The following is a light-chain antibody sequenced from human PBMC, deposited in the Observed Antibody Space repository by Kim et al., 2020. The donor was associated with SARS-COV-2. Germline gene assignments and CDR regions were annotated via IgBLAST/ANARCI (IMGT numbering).Light chain of an antibody. Sequence: SVGVIRTVTCRASQTSNTYLNWYKQNPGKAPNPLLYAASNLLNGVPSRFSGSGSGTYFTLYISSLRPEDFATYSCQKSFTAPYTFGPGTKLEI. V-gene: IGKV1-39*01. CDR1: QTSNTY. CDR2: AAS. J-gene: IGKJ2*01. CDR3: QKSFTAPYT.